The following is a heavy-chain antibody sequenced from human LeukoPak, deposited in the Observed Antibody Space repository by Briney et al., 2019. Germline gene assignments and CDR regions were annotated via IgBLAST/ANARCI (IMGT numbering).Heavy chain of an antibody. CDR1: GFTFSSYA. D-gene: IGHD6-19*01. Sequence: PGGSLRLSCAASGFTFSSYAMSWVRQAPGKGLEWVSAISGSGGSTYYADSVKGRFTISRDNSKNTLYLQMNSLRAEDTAVCYCAKDWLYSSGWYEGGAFDYWGQGTLVTVSS. CDR3: AKDWLYSSGWYEGGAFDY. J-gene: IGHJ4*02. CDR2: ISGSGGST. V-gene: IGHV3-23*01.